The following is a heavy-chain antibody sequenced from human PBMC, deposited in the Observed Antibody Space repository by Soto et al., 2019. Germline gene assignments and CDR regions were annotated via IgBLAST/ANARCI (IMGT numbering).Heavy chain of an antibody. CDR2: ISSSSSYI. CDR3: ARARAGYCSGGSCYSRVYYYYMDV. J-gene: IGHJ6*03. CDR1: GFTFSSYS. Sequence: GGSLRLSCAASGFTFSSYSMNWVRQAPGKGLEWVSSISSSSSYIYYADSVKGRFTISRDNAKNSLYLQMNSLRAEDTAVYYCARARAGYCSGGSCYSRVYYYYMDVWGKGTTVTVSS. V-gene: IGHV3-21*01. D-gene: IGHD2-15*01.